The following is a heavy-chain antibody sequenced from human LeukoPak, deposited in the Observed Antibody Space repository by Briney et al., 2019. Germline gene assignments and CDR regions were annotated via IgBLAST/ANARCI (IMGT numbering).Heavy chain of an antibody. Sequence: PGTSLRLSCATSGFTFRSHAMHWVRQSPGKGLEWVSAISGSGGSTYYADSVKGRFTISRDNSKNTLYLQMNSLRAEDTAVYYCAKGLDIVVPYYAMDVWGQGTTVAVSS. CDR3: AKGLDIVVPYYAMDV. D-gene: IGHD2-2*01. J-gene: IGHJ6*02. CDR1: GFTFRSHA. V-gene: IGHV3-23*01. CDR2: ISGSGGST.